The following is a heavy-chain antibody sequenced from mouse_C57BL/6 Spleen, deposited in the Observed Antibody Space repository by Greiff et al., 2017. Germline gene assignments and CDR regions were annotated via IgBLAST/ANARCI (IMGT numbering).Heavy chain of an antibody. CDR2: IWSGGST. J-gene: IGHJ1*03. CDR1: GFSLTSYG. CDR3: ARNPRYDYDERYFDV. V-gene: IGHV2-2*01. Sequence: VKLEESGPGLVQPSQSLSITCTVSGFSLTSYGVHWVRQSPGKGLEWLGVIWSGGSTDYNAAFISRLSISKDNSKSQVFFKMNSLQADDTAIYYCARNPRYDYDERYFDVWGTGTTVTVSS. D-gene: IGHD2-4*01.